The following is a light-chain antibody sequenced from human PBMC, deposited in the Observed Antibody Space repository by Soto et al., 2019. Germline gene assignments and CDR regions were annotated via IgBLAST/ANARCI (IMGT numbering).Light chain of an antibody. CDR2: TAS. CDR1: QRVSSW. Sequence: DVQMTQSPSSVSASVGDRVTITCRASQRVSSWLAWYQQKPGKAPRLLIYTASTLQSGVPSRFSGSGSGTDFTLTIRSLQPEDCATYYCQQTNTFQYTFGQGTNLEI. J-gene: IGKJ2*01. V-gene: IGKV1-12*01. CDR3: QQTNTFQYT.